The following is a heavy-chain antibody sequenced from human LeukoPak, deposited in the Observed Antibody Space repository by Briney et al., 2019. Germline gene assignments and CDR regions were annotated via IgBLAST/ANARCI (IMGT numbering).Heavy chain of an antibody. Sequence: GASVKVSCKASGYTFTSYGISWVRQAPGQGLEWMGWISAYNGNTNYAQKLQGRVTMTTDTSTSTAYMELRSLRSDDTAVYYCARNTRYYDFWSGYQTNWFDPWGQGTLSPSPQ. V-gene: IGHV1-18*01. CDR1: GYTFTSYG. J-gene: IGHJ5*02. CDR2: ISAYNGNT. CDR3: ARNTRYYDFWSGYQTNWFDP. D-gene: IGHD3-3*01.